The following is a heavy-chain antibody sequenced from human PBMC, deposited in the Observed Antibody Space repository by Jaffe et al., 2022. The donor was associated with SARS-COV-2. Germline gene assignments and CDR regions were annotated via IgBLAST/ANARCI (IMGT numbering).Heavy chain of an antibody. CDR3: ARTPYSSGWYLEYFQH. V-gene: IGHV3-48*02. CDR1: GFTFSSYS. Sequence: EVQLVESGGGLVQPGGSLRLSCAASGFTFSSYSMNWVRQAPGKGLEWVSYISSSSSTIYYADSVKGRFTISRDNAKNSLYLQMNSLRDEDTAVYYCARTPYSSGWYLEYFQHWGQGTLVTVSS. D-gene: IGHD6-19*01. J-gene: IGHJ1*01. CDR2: ISSSSSTI.